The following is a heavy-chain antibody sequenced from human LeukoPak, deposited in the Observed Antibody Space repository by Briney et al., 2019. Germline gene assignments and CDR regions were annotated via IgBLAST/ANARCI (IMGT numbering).Heavy chain of an antibody. CDR3: ARDLTYYYDSSGYCDY. V-gene: IGHV3-21*04. CDR1: GFTFSSYS. D-gene: IGHD3-22*01. CDR2: ISSSSSYI. Sequence: GGSLRLSCAASGFTFSSYSMNWVRQAPGKGLEWVPSISSSSSYIYYADSVKGRFTISRDNAKNSLYLQMNSLRAEDTAVYYCARDLTYYYDSSGYCDYWGQGTLVTVSS. J-gene: IGHJ4*02.